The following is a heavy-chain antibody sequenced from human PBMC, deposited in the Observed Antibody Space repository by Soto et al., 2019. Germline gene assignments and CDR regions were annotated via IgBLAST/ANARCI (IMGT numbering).Heavy chain of an antibody. V-gene: IGHV5-51*01. CDR2: IYPGDSDT. Sequence: PGESLKISCKGSGYSFTSYWIGWVRQMPGKGLEWMGIIYPGDSDTRYSPSFQGQVTISADKSISTAYLQSSSLKASDTAMYCCARCRCPGHYGMDVWGQGTTVTVSS. CDR1: GYSFTSYW. CDR3: ARCRCPGHYGMDV. D-gene: IGHD2-2*01. J-gene: IGHJ6*02.